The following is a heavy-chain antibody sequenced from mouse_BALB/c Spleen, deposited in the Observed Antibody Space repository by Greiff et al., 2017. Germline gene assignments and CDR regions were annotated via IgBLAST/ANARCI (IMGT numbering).Heavy chain of an antibody. V-gene: IGHV1-82*01. D-gene: IGHD2-4*01. J-gene: IGHJ4*01. CDR3: ARSGVYYDYDSYAMDY. CDR2: IYPGDGDT. CDR1: GYAFSSSW. Sequence: QVQLKESGPELVKPGASVKISCKASGYAFSSSWMNWVKQRPGQGLEWIGRIYPGDGDTNYNGKFKGKATLTADKSSSTAYMQLSSLTSVDSAVYFCARSGVYYDYDSYAMDYWGQGTSVAVSS.